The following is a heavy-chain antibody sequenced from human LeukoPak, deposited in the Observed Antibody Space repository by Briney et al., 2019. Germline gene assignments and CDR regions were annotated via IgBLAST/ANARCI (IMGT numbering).Heavy chain of an antibody. V-gene: IGHV3-23*01. CDR3: ARMRWGGLYYFDY. D-gene: IGHD3-16*01. J-gene: IGHJ4*02. CDR2: ISGSGGST. CDR1: GFTFSSYG. Sequence: PGGTLRLSCAASGFTFSSYGMSWVRQAPGKGLEWVSAISGSGGSTYYADSVKGRFTISRDNSKNTLYLQMNSLRAEDTAVYYCARMRWGGLYYFDYWGQGTLVIVSS.